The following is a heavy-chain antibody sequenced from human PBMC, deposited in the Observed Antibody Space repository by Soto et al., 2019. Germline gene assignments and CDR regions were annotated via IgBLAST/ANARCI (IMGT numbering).Heavy chain of an antibody. J-gene: IGHJ4*02. D-gene: IGHD2-2*01. CDR1: GFSLSTSGVG. Sequence: SGPTLVNPTQTLTLTCTFSGFSLSTSGVGVGWIRQPPGKALEWLALIYWDDDKRYSPSLKSRLTITKDTSKSQVVLTMTNMDPVDTATYYCARSPNIVVVPAAISYYFDYWGQGXLVTVYS. CDR3: ARSPNIVVVPAAISYYFDY. CDR2: IYWDDDK. V-gene: IGHV2-5*02.